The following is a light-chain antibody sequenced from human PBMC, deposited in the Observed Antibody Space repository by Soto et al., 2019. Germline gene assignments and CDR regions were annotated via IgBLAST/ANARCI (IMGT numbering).Light chain of an antibody. CDR1: QSVRST. J-gene: IGKJ1*01. Sequence: EIVMTQSPATLSVSPGERATLSCWASQSVRSTLAWYQQKPGQAPRLLIYGASTRATGIPARFSGSGSGTEFTLTISSLQSEDFAVYYCQQYNNWPWTFGQGTKVEIK. CDR2: GAS. CDR3: QQYNNWPWT. V-gene: IGKV3-15*01.